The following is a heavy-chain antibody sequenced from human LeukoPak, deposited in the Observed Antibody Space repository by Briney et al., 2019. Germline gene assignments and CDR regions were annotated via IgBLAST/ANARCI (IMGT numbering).Heavy chain of an antibody. Sequence: GGSLRLSCAASGFTFSSYWMHWVRQAPGKGLVWVSRINSDGSSTSYADSVKGRFTISRDNAKNTLYLQMNSPRAEDTAVYCCARANYYDRGFDPWGQGTLVTVSS. CDR2: INSDGSST. V-gene: IGHV3-74*01. J-gene: IGHJ5*02. CDR3: ARANYYDRGFDP. CDR1: GFTFSSYW. D-gene: IGHD3-22*01.